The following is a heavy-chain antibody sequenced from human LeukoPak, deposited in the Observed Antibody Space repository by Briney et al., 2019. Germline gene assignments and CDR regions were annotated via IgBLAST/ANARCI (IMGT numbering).Heavy chain of an antibody. J-gene: IGHJ4*02. Sequence: VGSLRLSCAASGFIFSRNSMNWVRPAPGKGLEWVSSISSSSSYIYYADSVKGRFTISRDNAKNSLYLQMNSLRAEDTAVYYCVRERYHGSGAPKFDFWGQGTLVTVSS. D-gene: IGHD3-10*01. CDR1: GFIFSRNS. CDR3: VRERYHGSGAPKFDF. V-gene: IGHV3-21*01. CDR2: ISSSSSYI.